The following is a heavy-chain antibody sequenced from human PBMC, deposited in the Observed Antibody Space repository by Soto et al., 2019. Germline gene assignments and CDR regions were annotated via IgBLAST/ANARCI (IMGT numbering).Heavy chain of an antibody. CDR3: AKDSHCSGGSCYAVFDY. Sequence: VQLVESGGGLVQPGGSLRLSCAASGFTFSSYAMSWVRQAPGKGLEWVSAISGSGGSTYYADSVKGRFTISRDNSKNTLYLQMNSLRAEDTAVYYCAKDSHCSGGSCYAVFDYWGQGTLVTVSS. CDR1: GFTFSSYA. V-gene: IGHV3-23*04. J-gene: IGHJ4*02. D-gene: IGHD2-15*01. CDR2: ISGSGGST.